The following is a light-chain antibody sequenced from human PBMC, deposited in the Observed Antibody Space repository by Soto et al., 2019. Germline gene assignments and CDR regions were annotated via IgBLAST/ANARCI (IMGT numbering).Light chain of an antibody. Sequence: ETVMTQSPATLSVSPGESATLSCRASQSVSSSIAWYQQKRGQSPRLLVYGASTRATGIPARFSGSGSGTEFTLTFSSLQSEDVAVYYCQQYNNWPLTFGGGTKVEIK. CDR3: QQYNNWPLT. CDR2: GAS. J-gene: IGKJ4*01. V-gene: IGKV3-15*01. CDR1: QSVSSS.